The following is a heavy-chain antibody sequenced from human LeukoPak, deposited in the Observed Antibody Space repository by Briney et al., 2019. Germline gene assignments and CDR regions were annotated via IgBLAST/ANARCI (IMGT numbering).Heavy chain of an antibody. CDR2: IYYSGST. CDR3: ARRTYSSSWPLPDY. V-gene: IGHV4-39*01. CDR1: GGSISSSSYY. Sequence: SETLSLTCTVSGGSISSSSYYWGWIRRPPGKGLEWIGSIYYSGSTYYNPSLKSRVTISVDASKNQFSLKLSSVTAADTAVYYCARRTYSSSWPLPDYWGQGTLVTVSS. D-gene: IGHD6-13*01. J-gene: IGHJ4*02.